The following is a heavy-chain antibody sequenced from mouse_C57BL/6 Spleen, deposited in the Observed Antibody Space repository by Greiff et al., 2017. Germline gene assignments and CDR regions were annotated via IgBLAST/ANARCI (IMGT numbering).Heavy chain of an antibody. CDR1: GYTFTSYT. CDR2: INPSSGYT. CDR3: ARGSYYFDY. V-gene: IGHV1-4*01. J-gene: IGHJ2*01. Sequence: VKLQESGAELARPGASVKMSCKASGYTFTSYTMHWVKQRPGQGLEWIGYINPSSGYTKYNQKFKDKATWTADKSSSTAYMQLSSLTSEDSAVYYCARGSYYFDYWGQGTTLTVSS.